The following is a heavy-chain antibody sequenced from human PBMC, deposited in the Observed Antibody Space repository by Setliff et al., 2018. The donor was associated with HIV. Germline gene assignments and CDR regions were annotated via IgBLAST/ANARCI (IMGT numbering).Heavy chain of an antibody. CDR1: GFTFSNAW. D-gene: IGHD3-9*01. V-gene: IGHV3-15*01. Sequence: GGSLRLSCAASGFTFSNAWMSWVRQAPGKGLEWVGRIKSKADGGTIDYAAPVKGRFTISRDDSKNTLYLQMNSLKTEDTAVYYCTIDLDILTGPRSYDAFDIWGQGTMVTVSS. CDR3: TIDLDILTGPRSYDAFDI. CDR2: IKSKADGGTI. J-gene: IGHJ3*02.